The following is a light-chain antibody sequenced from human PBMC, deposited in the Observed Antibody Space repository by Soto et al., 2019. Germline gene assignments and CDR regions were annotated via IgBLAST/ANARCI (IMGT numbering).Light chain of an antibody. CDR3: SSYTSSGTLVV. Sequence: QSVLTQPASVSGSPGQSITISCTGTSSDIGGYKYVSWYQQHPGKAPKLMIFEVSNRPSGVSNRFSGSKSGNTASLTISGLHADDEADYYCSSYTSSGTLVVFGGGTKLTVL. V-gene: IGLV2-14*01. CDR1: SSDIGGYKY. CDR2: EVS. J-gene: IGLJ2*01.